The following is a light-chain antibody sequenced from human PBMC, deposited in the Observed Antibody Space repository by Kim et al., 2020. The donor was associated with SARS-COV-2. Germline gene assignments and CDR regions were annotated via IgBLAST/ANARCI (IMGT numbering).Light chain of an antibody. V-gene: IGKV3-15*01. Sequence: EIVMTQSPATLSMSPGERATLSFRASQSVSRNLAWYQQKLGQAPRLLIYDESTSATGIPARFSGSGSGTEFALTIISLQSEDFADYYCQQYNNWPPLYAFGEGTKLEI. CDR3: QQYNNWPPLYA. CDR2: DES. CDR1: QSVSRN. J-gene: IGKJ2*01.